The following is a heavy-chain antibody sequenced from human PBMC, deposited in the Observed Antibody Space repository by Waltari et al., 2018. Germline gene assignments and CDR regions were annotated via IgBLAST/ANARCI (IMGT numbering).Heavy chain of an antibody. CDR3: ASSITGSRPPWFDY. D-gene: IGHD1-20*01. CDR2: IYYSGST. J-gene: IGHJ4*02. V-gene: IGHV4-59*01. Sequence: QVQLQESGPGLVKPSETLSLTCTVSGGSISSYYWSWIRQPPGKGLEWIGYIYYSGSTNYNPTPKSRVTISVDTSKNQFSLKLCSVTAADTAVYYCASSITGSRPPWFDYWGQGTLVTVSS. CDR1: GGSISSYY.